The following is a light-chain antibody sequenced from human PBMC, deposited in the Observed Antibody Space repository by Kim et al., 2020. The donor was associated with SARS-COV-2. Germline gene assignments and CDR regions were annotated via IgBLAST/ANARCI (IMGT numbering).Light chain of an antibody. CDR1: SSDDSGSDN. CDR2: DDD. J-gene: IGLJ3*02. V-gene: IGLV2-14*04. CDR3: SSGSNSGNHRV. Sequence: SSAFTCSGASSDDSGSDNVNWYQQHPGKAPKLLIYDDDKRRSGVTNRFSGSKSGNTASLTISGLQAENEADYYCSSGSNSGNHRVFGGGTQLTVL.